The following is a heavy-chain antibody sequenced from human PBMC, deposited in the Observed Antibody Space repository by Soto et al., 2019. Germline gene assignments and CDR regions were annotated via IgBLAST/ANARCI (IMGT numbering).Heavy chain of an antibody. D-gene: IGHD1-26*01. CDR1: GFTFSSYG. J-gene: IGHJ4*02. V-gene: IGHV3-30*18. CDR3: AKSPSYPVHFDY. Sequence: QVPLVEPGGGVVQPGRSLRLSCAASGFTFSSYGMHWVRQAPGKGLEWVAVISYDGSNKYYADSVKGRFTISRDNSKNTLYLQMNSLRAEDTAVYYCAKSPSYPVHFDYWGQGTLVTVSS. CDR2: ISYDGSNK.